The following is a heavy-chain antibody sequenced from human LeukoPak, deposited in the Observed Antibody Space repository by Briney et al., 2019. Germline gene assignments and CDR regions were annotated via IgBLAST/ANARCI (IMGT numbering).Heavy chain of an antibody. J-gene: IGHJ4*02. CDR2: IKQDGSRR. Sequence: RSGGSLRLSCAASGFTFSDYYMSWVRQAPGKGLEWVANIKQDGSRRYYVDSVKGRFTISRDNAKNSLYLQMNNLRAEDTAVYYCARGAFDYISSSGEWMGDYWGQGTLVTVSS. D-gene: IGHD6-6*01. V-gene: IGHV3-7*01. CDR3: ARGAFDYISSSGEWMGDY. CDR1: GFTFSDYY.